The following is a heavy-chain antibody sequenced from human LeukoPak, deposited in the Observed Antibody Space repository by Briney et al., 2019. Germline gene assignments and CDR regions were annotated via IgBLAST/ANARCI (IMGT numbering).Heavy chain of an antibody. CDR1: RYSIRTTYY. D-gene: IGHD2-2*03. J-gene: IGHJ4*02. CDR2: IYQSGNT. CDR3: TRDAASGYSTI. Sequence: SETLSLTCTVSRYSIRTTYYWGWIRQIPGKGLEWIGSIYQSGNTYYNPSLKSRVTISVDTSKNQFSLNLRSVTAADTALYYCTRDAASGYSTIWGQGTLVAVSS. V-gene: IGHV4-38-2*02.